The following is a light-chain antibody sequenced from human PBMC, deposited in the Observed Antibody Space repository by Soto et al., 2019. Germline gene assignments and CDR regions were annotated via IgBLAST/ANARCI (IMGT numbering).Light chain of an antibody. Sequence: EIVMTQSPATLSVSPGERATLSCRASQSVTRNLAWYQQKPGQAPRLLIYGASTRSTGIPARFSGSGSGTEFTLTISSLQSEDFAVYFCQQYNNWPFWTFGHGTKVEIK. J-gene: IGKJ1*01. CDR2: GAS. CDR1: QSVTRN. CDR3: QQYNNWPFWT. V-gene: IGKV3-15*01.